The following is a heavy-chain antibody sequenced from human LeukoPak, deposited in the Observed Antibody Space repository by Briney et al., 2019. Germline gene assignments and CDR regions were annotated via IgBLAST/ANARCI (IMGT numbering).Heavy chain of an antibody. Sequence: SVKVSCKASRGTFSSYAISWVRQAPGQGLEWMGGIIPLFGTANYAQKFQGRVTITADESTSTAYMELSSLRSEDTAGCYCARDARHRYCSSTSCYRGWLDPWGQGTLVTVSS. CDR2: IIPLFGTA. J-gene: IGHJ5*02. CDR1: RGTFSSYA. V-gene: IGHV1-69*13. CDR3: ARDARHRYCSSTSCYRGWLDP. D-gene: IGHD2-2*01.